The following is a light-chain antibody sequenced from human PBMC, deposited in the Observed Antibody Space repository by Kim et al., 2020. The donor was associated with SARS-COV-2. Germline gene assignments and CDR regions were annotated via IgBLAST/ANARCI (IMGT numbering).Light chain of an antibody. CDR3: GTWDVSLSVL. CDR1: HSNIANNY. J-gene: IGLJ2*01. CDR2: DND. V-gene: IGLV1-51*01. Sequence: APGQKVTITCSGTHSNIANNYVSWYQQVPGAAPKLLIYDNDRRPSGIPDRFSGSKSGTSATLDITGLQPGDEADYYCGTWDVSLSVLFGGGTQLTVL.